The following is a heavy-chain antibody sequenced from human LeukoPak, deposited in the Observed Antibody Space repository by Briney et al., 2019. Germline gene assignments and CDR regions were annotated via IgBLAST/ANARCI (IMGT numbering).Heavy chain of an antibody. CDR1: GGSISSYY. D-gene: IGHD3-3*01. Sequence: XTLXLTCTVSGGSISSYYWSWIRQPAGKGLEWIGRIYTSGSTNYNPSLKSRVTMSVDTSKNQFSLKLSSVTAADTAVYYCARVLEWLYDAFDIWGQGTMVTVSS. V-gene: IGHV4-4*07. CDR2: IYTSGST. J-gene: IGHJ3*02. CDR3: ARVLEWLYDAFDI.